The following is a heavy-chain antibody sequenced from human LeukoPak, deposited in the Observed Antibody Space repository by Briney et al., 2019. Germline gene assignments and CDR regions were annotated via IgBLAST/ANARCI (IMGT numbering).Heavy chain of an antibody. CDR2: ISFDGSNK. CDR3: AKRFGDQLRMDV. V-gene: IGHV3-30*18. D-gene: IGHD3-10*01. J-gene: IGHJ6*02. CDR1: GFTFSNYG. Sequence: PGGSLRLSCAASGFTFSNYGMHWVRQAPGKGLEWVAVISFDGSNKYYADSVKGRFTISRDNSKNTLYLQMNSLRAEDTAVYYCAKRFGDQLRMDVWGQGTTVTVSS.